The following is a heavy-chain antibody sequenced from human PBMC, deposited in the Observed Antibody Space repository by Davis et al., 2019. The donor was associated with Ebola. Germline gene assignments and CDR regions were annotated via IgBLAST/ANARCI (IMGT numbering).Heavy chain of an antibody. CDR3: ARDSRVNNY. J-gene: IGHJ4*02. Sequence: GESLKISCAASGFTFSSYWMSWVRQAPGKGLEWVANIKQDGSEKYYVDSVKGRFTISRDNAKNSLYLQMNSLRAEDTAVYYCARDSRVNNYWGQGTLVTVSS. V-gene: IGHV3-7*01. CDR2: IKQDGSEK. D-gene: IGHD4-11*01. CDR1: GFTFSSYW.